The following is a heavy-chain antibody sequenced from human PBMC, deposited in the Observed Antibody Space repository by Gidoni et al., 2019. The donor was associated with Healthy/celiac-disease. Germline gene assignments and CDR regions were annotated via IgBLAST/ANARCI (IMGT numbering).Heavy chain of an antibody. CDR3: ARGGRWDQLLLGAYGMDV. Sequence: QVQLVQSGAEVKKPGASVKVSCKASGYTFTGSSRHWVRPAPGQGLEWMGWINPNSGGTNYAQKFQGRVTMTRDTSISTAYMELSRLRSDDTAVYYCARGGRWDQLLLGAYGMDVWGQGTTVTVSS. CDR2: INPNSGGT. D-gene: IGHD2-2*01. J-gene: IGHJ6*02. V-gene: IGHV1-2*02. CDR1: GYTFTGSS.